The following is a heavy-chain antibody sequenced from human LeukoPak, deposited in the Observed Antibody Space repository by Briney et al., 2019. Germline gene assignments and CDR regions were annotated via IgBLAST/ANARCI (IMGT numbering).Heavy chain of an antibody. V-gene: IGHV5-51*01. J-gene: IGHJ4*02. CDR2: IYPDDSRT. CDR1: GYNFPKSW. Sequence: GESLKISCKASGYNFPKSWIGWVRQVPGKGLEWMAIIYPDDSRTKYSPSFQGQVTISADRSVNTAYLQWSSLRASDTAMYYCARPDYFASHDWGQGTLVTVSS. CDR3: ARPDYFASHD. D-gene: IGHD2/OR15-2a*01.